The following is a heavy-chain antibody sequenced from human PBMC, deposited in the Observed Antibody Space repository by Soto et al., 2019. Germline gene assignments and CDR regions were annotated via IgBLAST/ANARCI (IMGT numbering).Heavy chain of an antibody. CDR2: IYYNGNA. Sequence: QVQLQESGPGLVRPSQTLSLTCAVSGDSVNSRGYFCSWVRQHPGTGLEWIGCIYYNGNAYYDPSLKSRVTISVDTSANQFSLKLNSVTAADTAVYWCARGRPYSGMDVWGQGTTVTVS. V-gene: IGHV4-31*11. CDR3: ARGRPYSGMDV. J-gene: IGHJ6*02. CDR1: GDSVNSRGYF.